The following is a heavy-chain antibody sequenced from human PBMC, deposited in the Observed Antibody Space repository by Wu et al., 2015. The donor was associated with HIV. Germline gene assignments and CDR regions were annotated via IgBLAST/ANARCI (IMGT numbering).Heavy chain of an antibody. Sequence: QVQLVQSGAEVKKPGSSVKVSCKASGGTFSSYAISWVRQAPGQGLEWMGGIIPIFGTANYAQKFQGRVTITADESTSTAYMELSSLRSEDTAVYYCARGRIAAAGTYYYYMDVWGKGTTVTVSS. CDR1: GGTFSSYA. V-gene: IGHV1-69*12. CDR3: ARGRIAAAGTYYYYMDV. D-gene: IGHD6-13*01. J-gene: IGHJ6*03. CDR2: IIPIFGTA.